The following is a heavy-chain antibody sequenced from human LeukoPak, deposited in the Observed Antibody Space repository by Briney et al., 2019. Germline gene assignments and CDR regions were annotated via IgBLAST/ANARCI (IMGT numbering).Heavy chain of an antibody. Sequence: VASVKVSCKASGYTFTSYGISWVRQAPGQGLEWMGWISAYNGNTNYAQKLQGRVTTTTDTSTSTAYMELRSLRSDDTAVYYCARDLDGYYYGSGSYDYWGQGTLVTVSS. D-gene: IGHD3-10*01. V-gene: IGHV1-18*01. CDR3: ARDLDGYYYGSGSYDY. CDR2: ISAYNGNT. CDR1: GYTFTSYG. J-gene: IGHJ4*02.